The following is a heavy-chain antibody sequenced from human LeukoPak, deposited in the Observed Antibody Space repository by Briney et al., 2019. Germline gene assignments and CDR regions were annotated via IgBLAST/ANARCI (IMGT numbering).Heavy chain of an antibody. CDR2: INPNSGGT. CDR1: GYTFTGYY. D-gene: IGHD6-13*01. V-gene: IGHV1-2*02. J-gene: IGHJ3*02. CDR3: ARVPGYSSSWYVGAFDI. Sequence: ASVKVSCKASGYTFTGYYMHWVRQAPGQGLEWMGWINPNSGGTNYAQKFQGRVTMTRDTSISTAYMELSRPRSDDTAVYCCARVPGYSSSWYVGAFDIWGQGTMVTVSS.